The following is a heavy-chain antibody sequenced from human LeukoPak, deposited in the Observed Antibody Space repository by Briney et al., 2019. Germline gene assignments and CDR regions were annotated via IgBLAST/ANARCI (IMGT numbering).Heavy chain of an antibody. J-gene: IGHJ4*02. CDR3: AKDLLYYFDY. CDR2: IGYDGSNK. CDR1: GFTFSNYN. V-gene: IGHV3-30*02. Sequence: VGSLRLSCAASGFTFSNYNMNWVRQAPGKGLEWVSFIGYDGSNKYYADSVKGRFTISRDNSKNTLYLQMNSLRAEDTAVYYCAKDLLYYFDYWGQGTLVTVSS.